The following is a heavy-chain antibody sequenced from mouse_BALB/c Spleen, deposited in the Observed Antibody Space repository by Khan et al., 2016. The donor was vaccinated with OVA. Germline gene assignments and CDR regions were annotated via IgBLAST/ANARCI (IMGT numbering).Heavy chain of an antibody. CDR3: ARDPPYYSMDY. V-gene: IGHV2-6-5*01. J-gene: IGHJ4*01. Sequence: QMQLEESGPGLVAPSQSLSITCTVSGFSLTDYAVSWIRQPPGKGLEWLGVIWVSGSKYYNSALKPRLSISKDNSKSQVFLKMNSLQTDDTAMYFCARDPPYYSMDYWGQGTSVTVSS. CDR2: IWVSGSK. CDR1: GFSLTDYA.